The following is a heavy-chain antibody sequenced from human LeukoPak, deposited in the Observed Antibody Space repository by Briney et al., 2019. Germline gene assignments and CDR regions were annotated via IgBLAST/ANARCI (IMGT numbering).Heavy chain of an antibody. D-gene: IGHD2-21*02. CDR2: ISAYNGHT. CDR3: ACLEYCGGDCYSNAHYYMDV. Sequence: ASVKVSCKASGYTFTSYGINWVRQAPGQGLEWMGWISAYNGHTNYAQKVQGRVSMTTDTSTNTAYIELRSLRSDDTAVYYCACLEYCGGDCYSNAHYYMDVWGKGTTVTVSS. J-gene: IGHJ6*03. V-gene: IGHV1-18*01. CDR1: GYTFTSYG.